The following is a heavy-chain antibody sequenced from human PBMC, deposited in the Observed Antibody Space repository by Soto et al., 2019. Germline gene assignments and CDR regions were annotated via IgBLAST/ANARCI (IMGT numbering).Heavy chain of an antibody. CDR3: ARDSSPYGSGSYFDY. Sequence: GGSLRLSYAASEFNFSSYGMHWVRQAPGKGLEWVAVIWYDGSNKYYADPVKGRFTISRDNSKNTLYLQMNSLRAEDTAVYYCARDSSPYGSGSYFDYWGQGTLVTVSS. CDR2: IWYDGSNK. CDR1: EFNFSSYG. V-gene: IGHV3-33*01. D-gene: IGHD3-10*01. J-gene: IGHJ4*02.